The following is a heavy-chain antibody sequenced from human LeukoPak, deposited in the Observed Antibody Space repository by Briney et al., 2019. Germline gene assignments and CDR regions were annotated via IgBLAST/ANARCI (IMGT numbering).Heavy chain of an antibody. Sequence: SETLSLTCAVYGGSFSGYYWSWIRQPPGKGLEWIGEINHSGSTNYNPSLKSRVTISVDTSKNQFSLKLGSVTAADTAVYYCARGRGSSGHSAYWGQGTLVTVSS. V-gene: IGHV4-34*01. CDR3: ARGRGSSGHSAY. CDR2: INHSGST. J-gene: IGHJ4*02. CDR1: GGSFSGYY. D-gene: IGHD6-19*01.